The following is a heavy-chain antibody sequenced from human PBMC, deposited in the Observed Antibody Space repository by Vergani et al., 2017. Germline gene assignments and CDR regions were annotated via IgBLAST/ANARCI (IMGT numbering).Heavy chain of an antibody. V-gene: IGHV4-39*01. D-gene: IGHD3-10*01. Sequence: QLQLQESGPGLVKPSETLSLTCTVSGGSISSSSYYWGWIRQPPGKGLEWIGCIYYSGSTYYNPSLKSRVTISVDTSKNQFSLKLSSGTAADTAVYYCAKTTSMVRGVHLDYWGQGTLVTVSS. CDR1: GGSISSSSYY. CDR3: AKTTSMVRGVHLDY. CDR2: IYYSGST. J-gene: IGHJ4*02.